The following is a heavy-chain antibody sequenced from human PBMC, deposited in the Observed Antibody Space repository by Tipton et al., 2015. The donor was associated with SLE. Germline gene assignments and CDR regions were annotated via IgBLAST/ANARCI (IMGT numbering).Heavy chain of an antibody. CDR1: GGPISSSTYY. V-gene: IGHV4-39*07. D-gene: IGHD3-22*01. CDR3: ARRHYYEDSGYHSDWFDP. CDR2: IFHTGRT. Sequence: TLSLTCTVSGGPISSSTYYWAWIRQPPGKGLEWIGSIFHTGRTYNNLSLKSRLSISIDMSKNQFSLKLTSLTAADTAVYYCARRHYYEDSGYHSDWFDPWGQGTLVTVRS. J-gene: IGHJ5*02.